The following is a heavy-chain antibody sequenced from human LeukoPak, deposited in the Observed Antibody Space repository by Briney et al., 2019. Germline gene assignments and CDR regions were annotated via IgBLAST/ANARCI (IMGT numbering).Heavy chain of an antibody. Sequence: HSGGSLRLSCAASGFTFSSYGMHWVRQAPGKGLEWVAFIRYDGSNKYYADSVKGRFTISRDNSKNTLYLQMNSLRAEDTAVYYCAKDPFAFQYSSWYFDYWGQGTLVTVSS. J-gene: IGHJ4*02. CDR2: IRYDGSNK. V-gene: IGHV3-30*02. CDR1: GFTFSSYG. D-gene: IGHD6-6*01. CDR3: AKDPFAFQYSSWYFDY.